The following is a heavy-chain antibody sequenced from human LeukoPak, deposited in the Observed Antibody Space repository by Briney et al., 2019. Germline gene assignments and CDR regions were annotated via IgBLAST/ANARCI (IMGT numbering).Heavy chain of an antibody. CDR2: IYYSGST. CDR3: ARGHYDSSGYYYNWYFDL. CDR1: GGSMSSYY. J-gene: IGHJ2*01. D-gene: IGHD3-22*01. Sequence: SETLSLTCTVSGGSMSSYYWTWIRQPPGKGLEWIGYIYYSGSTYYNPSLKSRVTISVDTSKNQFSLKLSSVTAADTAVYYCARGHYDSSGYYYNWYFDLWGRGTLVTVSS. V-gene: IGHV4-59*08.